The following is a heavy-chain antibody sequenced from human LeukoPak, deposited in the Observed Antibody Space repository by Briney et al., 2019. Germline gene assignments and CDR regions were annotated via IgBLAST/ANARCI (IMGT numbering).Heavy chain of an antibody. J-gene: IGHJ3*02. D-gene: IGHD3-16*02. CDR1: GFIFSSYW. Sequence: AGGSLRLSCAASGFIFSSYWMHWVRRAPGKGLVCVSRINSDGSRTNYADSVKGRFTISRDNAKNSLYLQMNSLRVEDTAVYYCARDLLRYSLDRSDAFDIWGQGTMVTVSS. CDR2: INSDGSRT. CDR3: ARDLLRYSLDRSDAFDI. V-gene: IGHV3-74*01.